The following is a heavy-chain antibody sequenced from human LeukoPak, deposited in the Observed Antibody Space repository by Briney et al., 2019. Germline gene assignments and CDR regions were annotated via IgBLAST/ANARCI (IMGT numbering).Heavy chain of an antibody. D-gene: IGHD2/OR15-2a*01. CDR1: GGSISSYN. Sequence: SETLSLTCTVSGGSISSYNLNWIRQAPGKGLEWIGYIHYSGSTKNNPSLKGRVTISLDTSKNQLSLKLSSVTAADTAVYYCAGHHPRNTVDFWGQGTLVTVSS. V-gene: IGHV4-59*08. J-gene: IGHJ4*02. CDR2: IHYSGST. CDR3: AGHHPRNTVDF.